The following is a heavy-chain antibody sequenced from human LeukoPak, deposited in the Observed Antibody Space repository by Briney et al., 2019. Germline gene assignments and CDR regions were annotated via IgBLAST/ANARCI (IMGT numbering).Heavy chain of an antibody. V-gene: IGHV3-7*01. J-gene: IGHJ4*02. CDR2: IRPDGSDK. CDR1: GFTFNNYW. Sequence: GGSLRLSCATSGFTFNNYWMSWIRQAPGKGLEWVAIIRPDGSDKSYVDSVKGRFTISRDNARDSLHLQMNSLRADDTAVYYCARDLREWHYWSRSYPHQRHREATYFDFWGQGTLVTVSS. CDR3: ARDLREWHYWSRSYPHQRHREATYFDF. D-gene: IGHD3-3*02.